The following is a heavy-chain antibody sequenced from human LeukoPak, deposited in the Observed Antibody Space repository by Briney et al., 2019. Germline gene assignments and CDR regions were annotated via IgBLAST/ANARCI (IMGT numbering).Heavy chain of an antibody. CDR1: GYTFTSYA. CDR2: INAGNGNT. Sequence: GASVKVSYKASGYTFTSYAMHWVRQAPGQRLEWMGWINAGNGNTKYSQKFQGRVTITRDTSASTAYMELSSLRSEDTAVYYCARDRSSGWEGNWFDPWGQGTLVTVSS. J-gene: IGHJ5*02. V-gene: IGHV1-3*01. CDR3: ARDRSSGWEGNWFDP. D-gene: IGHD6-19*01.